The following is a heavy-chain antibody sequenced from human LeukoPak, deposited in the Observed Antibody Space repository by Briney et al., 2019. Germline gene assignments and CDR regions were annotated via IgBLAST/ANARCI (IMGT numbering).Heavy chain of an antibody. Sequence: PSETLSLTCTVSGGSISSSSYYWGWIRQPPGKGLESIGTIYYSGSTYYNPSLKSRVTISVDTSKNQFSLKLSSVTAADTAVYYCARARLGLAQHWGQGTLVTVSS. J-gene: IGHJ1*01. CDR2: IYYSGST. CDR1: GGSISSSSYY. CDR3: ARARLGLAQH. D-gene: IGHD4-11*01. V-gene: IGHV4-39*07.